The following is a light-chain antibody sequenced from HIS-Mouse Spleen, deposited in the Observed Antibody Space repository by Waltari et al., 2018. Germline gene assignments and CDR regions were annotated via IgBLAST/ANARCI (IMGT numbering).Light chain of an antibody. CDR2: EVS. Sequence: QSALTQPPSVSGSPGQSVTISCTGTSSDVGSYNRVSWYQQPPGTAPKLMIYEVSNRPSGVPDRFSGSKYGNTASLTISGLQAEDEADYYCSLYTSSSTYVVFGGGTKLTVL. CDR1: SSDVGSYNR. V-gene: IGLV2-18*01. CDR3: SLYTSSSTYVV. J-gene: IGLJ2*01.